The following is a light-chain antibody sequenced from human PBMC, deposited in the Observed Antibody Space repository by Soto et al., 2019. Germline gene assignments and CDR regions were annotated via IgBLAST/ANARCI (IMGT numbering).Light chain of an antibody. CDR1: QSVSRRH. Sequence: QSVSRRHLAWSQQRPGQAPRLLMYGAFSRAIGISDRFSGSGSGPDFTLTIRILQSADFASYSCQQYANWPRWPFGRGPKV. CDR2: GAF. CDR3: QQYANWPRWP. J-gene: IGKJ1*01. V-gene: IGKV3-20*01.